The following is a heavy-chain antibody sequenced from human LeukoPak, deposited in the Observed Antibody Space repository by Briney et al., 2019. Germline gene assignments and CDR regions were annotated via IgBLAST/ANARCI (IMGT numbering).Heavy chain of an antibody. D-gene: IGHD5-12*01. CDR2: IYYSGST. CDR3: ARQRDGYNTDY. Sequence: SGTLSLTCTVSGGSISSYYWSWIRQPPGKGLEWIGYIYYSGSTYYNPSLKSRVTISVDTSKNQFSLKLSSVTAADTAVYYCARQRDGYNTDYWGQGTLVTVSS. CDR1: GGSISSYY. J-gene: IGHJ4*02. V-gene: IGHV4-59*08.